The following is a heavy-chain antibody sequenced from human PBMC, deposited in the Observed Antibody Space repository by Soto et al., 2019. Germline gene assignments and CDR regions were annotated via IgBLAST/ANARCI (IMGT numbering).Heavy chain of an antibody. CDR2: ISYDGSNK. CDR1: GFTFSSYG. J-gene: IGHJ4*02. V-gene: IGHV3-30*18. D-gene: IGHD2-15*01. CDR3: AKARDIVVVVAPLDY. Sequence: QVQLVESGGGVVQPGRSLRLSCAASGFTFSSYGMHWVRQAPVKGLEWVAVISYDGSNKYYADSVKGRFTISRDNSKNTLYLQMNSLRAEDTAVYYCAKARDIVVVVAPLDYWGQGTLVTVSS.